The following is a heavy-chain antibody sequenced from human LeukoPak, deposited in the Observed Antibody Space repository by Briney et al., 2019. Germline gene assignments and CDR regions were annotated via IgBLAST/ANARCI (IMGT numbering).Heavy chain of an antibody. CDR3: ATPARSYSSGREPVYDY. CDR2: FDPEDGET. Sequence: ASVKVSCKVSGYTLTELSMHWVRQAPGKGLEWMGGFDPEDGETIYAQKFQGRVTMTEGTSTDTAYMELSSLRSEDTAVYYCATPARSYSSGREPVYDYWGQGTLVTVSS. CDR1: GYTLTELS. D-gene: IGHD6-19*01. V-gene: IGHV1-24*01. J-gene: IGHJ4*02.